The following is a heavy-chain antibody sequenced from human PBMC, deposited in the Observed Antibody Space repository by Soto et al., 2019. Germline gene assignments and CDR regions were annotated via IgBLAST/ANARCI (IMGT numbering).Heavy chain of an antibody. J-gene: IGHJ4*02. CDR2: ISYDGSNK. D-gene: IGHD2-15*01. Sequence: GGSLRLSCAASGFTFSSYGMHWVRQAPGKGLEWVAVISYDGSNKYYADSVKGRFTISRDNSKNTLYLQMNSLRAEDTAVYYCAKEHIVVVVAATPLYFDYWGQGTLVTVSS. CDR3: AKEHIVVVVAATPLYFDY. CDR1: GFTFSSYG. V-gene: IGHV3-30*18.